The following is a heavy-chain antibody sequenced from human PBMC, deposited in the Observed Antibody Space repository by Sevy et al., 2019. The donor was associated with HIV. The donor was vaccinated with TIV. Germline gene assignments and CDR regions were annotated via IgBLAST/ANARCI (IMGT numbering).Heavy chain of an antibody. J-gene: IGHJ3*01. CDR3: ARENYYDSTSLGSFDV. CDR2: LSAGGGVK. V-gene: IGHV3-30-3*01. D-gene: IGHD3-22*01. Sequence: GGSLRLSCAASGFIFSNYAMTWVRQAPGRGLEWVASLSAGGGVKYYADSVKGRFTISRDNSDNTLSLQMNSLRTEESALYYCARENYYDSTSLGSFDVWGQGTMVTVSS. CDR1: GFIFSNYA.